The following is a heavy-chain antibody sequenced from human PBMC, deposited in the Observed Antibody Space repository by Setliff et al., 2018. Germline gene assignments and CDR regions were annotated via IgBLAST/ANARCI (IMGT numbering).Heavy chain of an antibody. CDR2: INQDGSEK. CDR1: GFTFTTYW. CDR3: AKDFTTTVVTFDY. D-gene: IGHD4-17*01. Sequence: GGSLRLSCAASGFTFTTYWMSWVRQAPGKGLEWVANINQDGSEKFFVYSVKGRFTISRDNSKNTLYLQMDSLRAEDTAIYYCAKDFTTTVVTFDYWGQGTLVTVSS. V-gene: IGHV3-7*03. J-gene: IGHJ4*02.